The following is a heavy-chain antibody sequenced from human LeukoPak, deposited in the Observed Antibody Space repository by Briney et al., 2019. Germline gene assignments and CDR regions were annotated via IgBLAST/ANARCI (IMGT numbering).Heavy chain of an antibody. Sequence: GGSLRLSCAASGFTFSSYGMHWVRQAPGKGLEWVAVISYDGSNKYYADSVKGRFTISRDNSKNTLYLQMNSLRAEDTAVYYCAKDRDTAMVHYGMTSGAKGPRSPSP. J-gene: IGHJ6*02. CDR2: ISYDGSNK. D-gene: IGHD5-18*01. CDR3: AKDRDTAMVHYGMTS. V-gene: IGHV3-30*18. CDR1: GFTFSSYG.